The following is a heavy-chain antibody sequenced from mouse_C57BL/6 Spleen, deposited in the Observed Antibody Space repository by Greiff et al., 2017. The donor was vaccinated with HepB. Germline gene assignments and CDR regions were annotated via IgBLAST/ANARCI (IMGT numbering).Heavy chain of an antibody. CDR2: IYPSDSET. J-gene: IGHJ1*03. CDR3: ARRGLLQGYFDV. Sequence: VKLQQPGAELVRPGSSVKLSCKASGYTFTSYWMDWVKQRPGQGLEWIGNIYPSDSETHYNQKFKDKATLTVDKSSSTAYMQLSSLTSEDSAVYYCARRGLLQGYFDVWGTGTTVTVSS. V-gene: IGHV1-61*01. CDR1: GYTFTSYW. D-gene: IGHD1-1*01.